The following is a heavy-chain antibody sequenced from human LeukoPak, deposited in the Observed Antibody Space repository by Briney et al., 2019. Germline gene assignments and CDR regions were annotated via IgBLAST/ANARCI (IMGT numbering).Heavy chain of an antibody. CDR1: GFTFSSYG. V-gene: IGHV3-30*02. J-gene: IGHJ4*02. CDR2: IRYDGSNK. Sequence: PGGSLRLSCAASGFTFSSYGMHWVRQAPGKGLEWVAFIRYDGSNKYYADSVKGRFTISRDNSKNTLYLQMNSLRAEDTAVYYCALGGDSYGPFDYWGQGTLVTVSS. D-gene: IGHD5-18*01. CDR3: ALGGDSYGPFDY.